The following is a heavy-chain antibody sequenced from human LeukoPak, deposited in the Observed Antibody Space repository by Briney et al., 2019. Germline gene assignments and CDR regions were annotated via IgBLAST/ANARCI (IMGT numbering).Heavy chain of an antibody. CDR3: VRAPYYSGIEHYFDH. Sequence: GGSLRLSCAASGFAFSDYWMTWVRQAPGKGLEWVANIKQDGSEKYLVDSVKGRFTISRDNAKGSLYLQMNNMRAEDTAVYYCVRAPYYSGIEHYFDHWGQGILVTVSS. J-gene: IGHJ4*02. CDR1: GFAFSDYW. D-gene: IGHD3-22*01. V-gene: IGHV3-7*03. CDR2: IKQDGSEK.